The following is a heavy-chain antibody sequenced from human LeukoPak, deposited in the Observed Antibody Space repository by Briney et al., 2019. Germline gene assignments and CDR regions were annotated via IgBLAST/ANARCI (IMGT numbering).Heavy chain of an antibody. J-gene: IGHJ4*02. V-gene: IGHV1-69*01. CDR3: ARSRTPYANYNFDD. Sequence: SVKVSCKASGGTFSTYSTSWVRQAPGHGLEWMGGVIPVFGTSVYAQKFQDRVTITADESTSTAYMELRSLRSDDTAVYYCARSRTPYANYNFDDWGQGTLVTVSS. CDR2: VIPVFGTS. CDR1: GGTFSTYS. D-gene: IGHD4/OR15-4a*01.